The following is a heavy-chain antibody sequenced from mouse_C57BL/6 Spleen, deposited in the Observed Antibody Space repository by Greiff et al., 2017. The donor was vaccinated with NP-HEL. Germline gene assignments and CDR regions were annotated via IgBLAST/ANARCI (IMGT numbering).Heavy chain of an antibody. D-gene: IGHD1-1*01. V-gene: IGHV1-80*01. CDR1: GYAFSSYW. Sequence: VQLVESGAELVKPGASVKISCKASGYAFSSYWMNWVKQRPGKGLEWIGQIYPGDGDTNYNGKFKGKATLTADKSSSTAYMQLSSLTSEDSAVYFCARGGNYYGSLDYWGQGTTLTVSS. CDR2: IYPGDGDT. CDR3: ARGGNYYGSLDY. J-gene: IGHJ2*01.